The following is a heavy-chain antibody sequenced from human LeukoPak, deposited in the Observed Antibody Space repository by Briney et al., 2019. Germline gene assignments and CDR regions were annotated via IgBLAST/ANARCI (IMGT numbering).Heavy chain of an antibody. D-gene: IGHD5-18*01. Sequence: ASVKVSCKASGYNFNSYGIGWVRQAPRQGLEWMGWITAGNGNTNYAQKVQGRVTMTTDTSTSTAYMELRSLRSDDTAVYFCARDLARVYSYGYNAFDIWGQGTMVTVSS. CDR2: ITAGNGNT. J-gene: IGHJ3*02. V-gene: IGHV1-18*01. CDR1: GYNFNSYG. CDR3: ARDLARVYSYGYNAFDI.